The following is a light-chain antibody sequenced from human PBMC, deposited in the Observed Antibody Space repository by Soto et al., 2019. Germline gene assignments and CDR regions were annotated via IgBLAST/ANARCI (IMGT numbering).Light chain of an antibody. Sequence: QSVLTQPPSVSAAPGQRVTISCTGSSSNIGAGYDVHWYQHLPGTVPRLVIYDNNIRPSGVPDRFSGSKSDTSASLAITGLQAEDEADYYCQSYDSSVTAVLFGGGTKVTVL. CDR2: DNN. J-gene: IGLJ2*01. V-gene: IGLV1-40*01. CDR1: SSNIGAGYD. CDR3: QSYDSSVTAVL.